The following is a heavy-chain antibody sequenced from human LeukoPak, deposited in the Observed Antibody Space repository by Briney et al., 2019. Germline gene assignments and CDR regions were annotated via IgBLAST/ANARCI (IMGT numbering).Heavy chain of an antibody. D-gene: IGHD2-15*01. V-gene: IGHV1-18*01. J-gene: IGHJ4*02. CDR3: ARCPDIVPDLFDY. CDR1: GYTFTSYG. Sequence: ASVTVSCTASGYTFTSYGISWVRQAPGQGLEWMGWISAYNGNTNYAQTLQGRVTMTTDTSTSTAYMELRSLRSDDTAVYYCARCPDIVPDLFDYWGQGTLVTVSS. CDR2: ISAYNGNT.